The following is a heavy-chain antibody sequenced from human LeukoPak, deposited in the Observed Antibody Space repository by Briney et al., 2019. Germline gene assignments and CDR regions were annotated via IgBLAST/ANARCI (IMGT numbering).Heavy chain of an antibody. Sequence: GGSLRLSCAASGFTFSSYAMSWVRQAPGKGLEWVSAISGSGGSTYYADSVKGRFTISRDNSKNTLYLQMNSLRAEDTAVYYCARDPTMVRGVTPDHDAFDIWGQGTMVTVSS. CDR2: ISGSGGST. V-gene: IGHV3-23*01. J-gene: IGHJ3*02. CDR3: ARDPTMVRGVTPDHDAFDI. D-gene: IGHD3-10*01. CDR1: GFTFSSYA.